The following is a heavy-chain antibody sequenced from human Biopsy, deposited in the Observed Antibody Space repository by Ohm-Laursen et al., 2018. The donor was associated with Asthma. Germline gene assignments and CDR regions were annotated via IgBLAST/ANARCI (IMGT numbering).Heavy chain of an antibody. D-gene: IGHD1-26*01. V-gene: IGHV3-30*18. J-gene: IGHJ4*02. Sequence: SLRLSCTASGFTFSTYGMHWVRQAPGKGLDWVAVISFDGTNRNYTDSVRGRFTISRDNSRNTLHLEMNSLRAEDTAVYFCAKEVFPGWELRRGPDSWGQGTLVTVSS. CDR1: GFTFSTYG. CDR2: ISFDGTNR. CDR3: AKEVFPGWELRRGPDS.